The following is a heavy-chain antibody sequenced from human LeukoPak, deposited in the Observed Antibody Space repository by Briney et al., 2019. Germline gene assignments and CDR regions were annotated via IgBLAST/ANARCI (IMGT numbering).Heavy chain of an antibody. Sequence: GGSLRLSCAVSGFAFSSYDMHWVRKPPARGREWVAVISYDGSNKYYAASVKCRFTISRDNSKNTLYLQMNSLRAEDTAVYYCARGGWQWLVAYFDYWGQGTLVTVSS. D-gene: IGHD6-19*01. J-gene: IGHJ4*02. CDR3: ARGGWQWLVAYFDY. CDR2: ISYDGSNK. CDR1: GFAFSSYD. V-gene: IGHV3-30-3*01.